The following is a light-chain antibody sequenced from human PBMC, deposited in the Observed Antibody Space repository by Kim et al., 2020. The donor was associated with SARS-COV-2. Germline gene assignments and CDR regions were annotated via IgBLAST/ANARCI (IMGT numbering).Light chain of an antibody. J-gene: IGLJ1*01. CDR2: GKF. Sequence: ALGQTVKITCQGDTIRTYYASWYQQKPGQAPILLMYGKFKRPSGTPDRFSGSTSGSIASLTITGAQAEDEADYYCSTRDNSCNRRFFGTGTKVTVL. V-gene: IGLV3-19*01. CDR3: STRDNSCNRRF. CDR1: TIRTYY.